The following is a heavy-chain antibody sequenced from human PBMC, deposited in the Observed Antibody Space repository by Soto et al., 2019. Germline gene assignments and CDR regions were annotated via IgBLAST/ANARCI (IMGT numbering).Heavy chain of an antibody. J-gene: IGHJ3*02. CDR3: ARKLNVDYDDAFDI. Sequence: GASVKVSCKASGGTFSSYAISCVRQAPGQGLEWMGGIIPIFGTANYAQKFQGRVTITADESTSTAYMELSSLRSEDTAVYYCARKLNVDYDDAFDIWGQGTMVTVSS. CDR1: GGTFSSYA. V-gene: IGHV1-69*13. CDR2: IIPIFGTA. D-gene: IGHD4-17*01.